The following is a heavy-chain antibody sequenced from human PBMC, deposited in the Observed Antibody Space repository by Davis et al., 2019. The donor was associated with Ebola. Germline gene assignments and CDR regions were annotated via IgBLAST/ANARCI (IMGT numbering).Heavy chain of an antibody. CDR3: TTDVVPAATRGVYYYYYYMDV. V-gene: IGHV3-15*01. CDR1: GFTFSNAW. J-gene: IGHJ6*03. CDR2: IKSKTDGGTT. Sequence: GGSLRLSCAASGFTFSNAWMSWVRQAPGKGLEWVGRIKSKTDGGTTDCAAPVKGRFTISRDDSKSTLYLQMNSLKTEDTAVYYCTTDVVPAATRGVYYYYYYMDVWGKGTTVTVSS. D-gene: IGHD2-2*01.